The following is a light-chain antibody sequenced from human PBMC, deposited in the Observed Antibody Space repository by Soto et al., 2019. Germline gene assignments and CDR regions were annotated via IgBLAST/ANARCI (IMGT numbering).Light chain of an antibody. CDR3: QQYGSSPFT. J-gene: IGKJ3*01. Sequence: EIVLTQSPGTLSLSPGERATLSCRASQSLSSSYLAWYQQKRGPAPRLLIYGASSRATGIPDRFSGSGSGTDFTLTISRLEPEDFAVYYCQQYGSSPFTFGPGTKVDIK. V-gene: IGKV3-20*01. CDR1: QSLSSSY. CDR2: GAS.